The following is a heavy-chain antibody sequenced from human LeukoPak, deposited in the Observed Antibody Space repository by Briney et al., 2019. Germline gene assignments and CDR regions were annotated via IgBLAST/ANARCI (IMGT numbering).Heavy chain of an antibody. D-gene: IGHD3-3*01. Sequence: ASVKVSCKASGYTFTGYGISWVRQAPGQGLEWMGWISAYNGNTNYAQKLQGRVTMTTDTSTSTAYMELRSLRSDDTAVYYCARVPMVWHISELEWLSITQGPDAFDIWGQGTMVTVSS. J-gene: IGHJ3*02. CDR3: ARVPMVWHISELEWLSITQGPDAFDI. V-gene: IGHV1-18*01. CDR1: GYTFTGYG. CDR2: ISAYNGNT.